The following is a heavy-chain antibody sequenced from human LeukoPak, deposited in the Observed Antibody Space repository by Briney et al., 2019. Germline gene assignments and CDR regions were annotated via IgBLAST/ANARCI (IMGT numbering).Heavy chain of an antibody. CDR2: IYYSGST. CDR1: GGSISSHY. V-gene: IGHV4-59*11. Sequence: TSETLSLTCTVSGGSISSHYWSWIRQPPGKGLEWIGYIYYSGSTNYNPSLKSRVTMSVDTSKNQFSLKLSSVTAADTAVYYCAREGIAAAGLDYWGQGTLVTVSS. D-gene: IGHD6-13*01. J-gene: IGHJ4*02. CDR3: AREGIAAAGLDY.